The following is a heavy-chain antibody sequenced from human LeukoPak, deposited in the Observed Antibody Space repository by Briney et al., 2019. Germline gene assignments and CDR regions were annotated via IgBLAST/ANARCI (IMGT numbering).Heavy chain of an antibody. Sequence: GGSLRLSCAASGFTFSRYSMNWVRQAPGRGLEWVSSISSSSSYIYYADSLKGRFTISRENAKNSLYLQMNSLRAEDTAVYFCARDRIIYGDYGDAFDIWGQGTMVTVSS. CDR3: ARDRIIYGDYGDAFDI. J-gene: IGHJ3*02. CDR2: ISSSSSYI. D-gene: IGHD4-17*01. V-gene: IGHV3-21*01. CDR1: GFTFSRYS.